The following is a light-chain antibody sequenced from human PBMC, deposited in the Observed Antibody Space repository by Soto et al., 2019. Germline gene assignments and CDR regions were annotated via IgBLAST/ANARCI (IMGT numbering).Light chain of an antibody. J-gene: IGLJ1*01. CDR3: AAWDDSLNGYV. CDR1: SSNIGSNT. CDR2: TNN. V-gene: IGLV1-44*01. Sequence: QSVLTQPPSASGTPGQRVTISCSGRSSNIGSNTVNWYQHLPGTAPKLLIFTNNQRPSGVPDRFSGSKSGTSGSLAISGLQSEDEADYYCAAWDDSLNGYVFGRGTKLTVL.